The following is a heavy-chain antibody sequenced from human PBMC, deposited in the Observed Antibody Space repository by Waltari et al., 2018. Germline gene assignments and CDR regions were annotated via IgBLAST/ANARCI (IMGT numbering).Heavy chain of an antibody. Sequence: EVQLVESGGGLIQPGGSLRLSCAASGFSVSSNYMSWVRQAPGKGLEWVSLIYSGGGKYYADSVKGRFTISRDNSKNTLYLQRNSLRAEDTAVYYCTRKTDSSGSGDYWGQGTLVTVSS. CDR1: GFSVSSNY. J-gene: IGHJ4*02. CDR2: IYSGGGK. D-gene: IGHD6-19*01. CDR3: TRKTDSSGSGDY. V-gene: IGHV3-53*01.